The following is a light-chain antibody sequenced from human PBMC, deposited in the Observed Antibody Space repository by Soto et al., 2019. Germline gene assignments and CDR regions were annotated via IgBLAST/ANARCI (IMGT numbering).Light chain of an antibody. V-gene: IGKV1-5*03. CDR1: QSISSW. J-gene: IGKJ1*01. Sequence: DIQMTQSPSTLSASVGDRVTITCRASQSISSWLAWYQQKPGKAPKLLIYKASSLESGVPSRFSGSGSGTEFTLTISSLQPDDFATYYCQQYNSYSGKFGQGTK. CDR3: QQYNSYSGK. CDR2: KAS.